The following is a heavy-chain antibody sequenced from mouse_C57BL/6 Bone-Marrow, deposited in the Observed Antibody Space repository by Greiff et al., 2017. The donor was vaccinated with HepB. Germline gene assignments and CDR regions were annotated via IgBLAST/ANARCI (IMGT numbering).Heavy chain of an antibody. CDR3: VRRDGYGAWFAY. V-gene: IGHV10-1*01. CDR2: IRSKSNNYAT. CDR1: GFSFNTYA. J-gene: IGHJ3*01. D-gene: IGHD2-2*01. Sequence: EVQLVESGGGLVQPKGSLKLSCAASGFSFNTYAMNWVRQAPGKGLEWVARIRSKSNNYATYYADSVKDRFTISRDDSESMLYLQMNNLKTEDTAMYYCVRRDGYGAWFAYWGQGTLVTVSA.